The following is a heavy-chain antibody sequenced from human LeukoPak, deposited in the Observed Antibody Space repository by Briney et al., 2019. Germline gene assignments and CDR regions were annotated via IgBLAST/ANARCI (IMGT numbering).Heavy chain of an antibody. D-gene: IGHD6-13*01. Sequence: SETLSLTCTVSGGSISSGGYYWSWIRQPPGKGLEWIGYIYHSGSTYYNPSLKSRVTISVDRSKNQFSLKLSSVTAADTAVYYCARVAAANGLRFDPWGQGTLVTVSS. CDR2: IYHSGST. J-gene: IGHJ5*02. CDR1: GGSISSGGYY. CDR3: ARVAAANGLRFDP. V-gene: IGHV4-30-2*01.